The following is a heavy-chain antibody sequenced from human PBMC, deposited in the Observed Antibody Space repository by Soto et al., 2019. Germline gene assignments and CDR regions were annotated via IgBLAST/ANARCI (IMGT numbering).Heavy chain of an antibody. Sequence: EMQLVESGGGLVQPGGSLRLSCAASGFTFSTYSMNWVRQAPGKGLEWISYITSSSTTIFYADSVKGRFTISRDNAKNSLYLQMNSLRDEDTSVYYCARDIGIASSFDPWGQGTLVTVSS. CDR3: ARDIGIASSFDP. V-gene: IGHV3-48*02. D-gene: IGHD6-13*01. J-gene: IGHJ5*02. CDR1: GFTFSTYS. CDR2: ITSSSTTI.